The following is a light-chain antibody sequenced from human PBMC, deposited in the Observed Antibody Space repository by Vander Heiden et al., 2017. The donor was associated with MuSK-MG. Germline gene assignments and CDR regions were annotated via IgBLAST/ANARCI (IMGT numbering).Light chain of an antibody. CDR1: SSDVGGYNY. CDR3: SSYTSSSPYV. Sequence: QSALTQPASVSGSPGPSITISCTGTSSDVGGYNYVSWYQQHPGKAPKLMIYDVSGRPSGVSNRFSGSKSGNTASLTISGLQAEDEADYYCSSYTSSSPYVFGIGTKVTVL. V-gene: IGLV2-14*03. CDR2: DVS. J-gene: IGLJ1*01.